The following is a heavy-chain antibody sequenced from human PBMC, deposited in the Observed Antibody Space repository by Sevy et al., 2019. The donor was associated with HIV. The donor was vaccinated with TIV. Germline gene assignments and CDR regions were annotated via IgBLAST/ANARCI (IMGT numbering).Heavy chain of an antibody. D-gene: IGHD3-16*02. J-gene: IGHJ4*02. CDR1: GFTFSTYD. V-gene: IGHV3-48*01. CDR3: TRARVVWGSYRYDDY. Sequence: GRSLRLSCAASGFTFSTYDMNWVRQAPGKGLEWISYISSSSSDIYYADAVKGRFSISRDNVGNSLYLQMNSLRAEDTALYYCTRARVVWGSYRYDDYWGQGTLVTVSS. CDR2: ISSSSSDI.